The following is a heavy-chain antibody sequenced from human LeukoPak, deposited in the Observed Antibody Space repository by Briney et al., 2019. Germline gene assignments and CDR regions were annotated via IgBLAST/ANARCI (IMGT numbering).Heavy chain of an antibody. CDR2: ISYSGST. V-gene: IGHV4-59*08. CDR3: ARRTFGGVIKY. J-gene: IGHJ4*02. Sequence: SETLSLTCSVSGGSISSYYWSWIRQPPGRGLEWIGYISYSGSTNYNPSLKSRVTISLDTPKDQFSLKLSSVTAADTAVYYCARRTFGGVIKYWGQGTLVTVSS. CDR1: GGSISSYY. D-gene: IGHD3-16*01.